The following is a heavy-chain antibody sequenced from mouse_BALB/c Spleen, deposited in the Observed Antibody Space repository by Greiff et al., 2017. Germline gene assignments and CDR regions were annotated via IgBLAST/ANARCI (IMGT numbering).Heavy chain of an antibody. D-gene: IGHD5-1*01. J-gene: IGHJ4*01. CDR1: GFNIKDTY. V-gene: IGHV14-3*02. CDR3: ARECLRYGYAMDY. CDR2: IDPANGNT. Sequence: VQLQQSGAELVKPGASVKLSCTASGFNIKDTYMHWVKQRPEQGLEWIGRIDPANGNTKYDPKFQGKATITADTSSNTAYLQLSSLTSEDTAVYYCARECLRYGYAMDYWGQGTSVTVSS.